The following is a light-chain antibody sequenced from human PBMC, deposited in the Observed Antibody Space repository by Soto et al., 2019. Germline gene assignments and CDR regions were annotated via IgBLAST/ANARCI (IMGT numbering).Light chain of an antibody. V-gene: IGLV2-8*01. Sequence: QSVLTQPPSASGTPGQSVTISCTGTSSDVGGYNYVSWYQHHPGKAPKLMIYEVTKRPSGDPDRFSGSKSGNTASLTVSGLQAEDEADYFCSSFAGTIFYVFGTGTKVTVL. CDR2: EVT. CDR1: SSDVGGYNY. CDR3: SSFAGTIFYV. J-gene: IGLJ1*01.